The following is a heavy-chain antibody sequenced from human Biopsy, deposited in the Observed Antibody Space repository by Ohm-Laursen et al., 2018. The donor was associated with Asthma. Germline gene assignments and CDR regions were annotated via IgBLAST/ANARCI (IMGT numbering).Heavy chain of an antibody. CDR2: IYSGGTS. Sequence: GSLRLSCAASGFAVSRDHMFWVRQAPGKGLEWVSVIYSGGTSHTADSVRGRFTISRDYSKNTLYLQMHGLRVEDTAVYYCARGDSSGWSHYYFDYWGQGTLVTVSS. CDR1: GFAVSRDH. CDR3: ARGDSSGWSHYYFDY. D-gene: IGHD6-19*01. J-gene: IGHJ4*02. V-gene: IGHV3-53*01.